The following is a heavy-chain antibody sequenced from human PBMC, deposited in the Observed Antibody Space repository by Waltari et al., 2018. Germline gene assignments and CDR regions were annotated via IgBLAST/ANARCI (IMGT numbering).Heavy chain of an antibody. CDR3: ARGRRISMIRGTWGFDY. V-gene: IGHV4-34*02. J-gene: IGHJ4*02. CDR2: INPSENT. Sequence: QVQLQQWGAGLLKPSETLSLTCAVDGGSFSGYFWSWIRQPPGKGLEWIGEINPSENTNYNPSLKSRVTMSVDTSKNQFSLNLSSVTAADTAVYYCARGRRISMIRGTWGFDYWGQGTLVTVSS. CDR1: GGSFSGYF. D-gene: IGHD3-10*01.